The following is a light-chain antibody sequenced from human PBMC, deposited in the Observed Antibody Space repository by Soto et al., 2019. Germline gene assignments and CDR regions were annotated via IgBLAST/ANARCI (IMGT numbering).Light chain of an antibody. J-gene: IGLJ2*01. CDR1: SSDVGVYNY. V-gene: IGLV2-14*01. CDR2: DVT. CDR3: SSYTSSITLI. Sequence: QSALTQPASVSGSPGQSITISCTGTSSDVGVYNYVSLYQQHPGKAPKLVIYDVTNRPSGVSDRFSGSKSGNTASLTISGLQAEDEADYYCSSYTSSITLIFGGGTQLTVL.